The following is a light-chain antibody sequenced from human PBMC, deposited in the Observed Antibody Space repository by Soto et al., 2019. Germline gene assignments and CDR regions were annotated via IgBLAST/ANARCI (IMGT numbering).Light chain of an antibody. J-gene: IGKJ4*01. CDR1: QSVLYSSKNKNS. Sequence: DIVMNQSPDSLAVSLGERATINCKSSQSVLYSSKNKNSLVWYQQKPGQPPKLLIYWASTRESGVPDRFSGSGSGTDFTLTISSLQAEDVAVYYCQQHYSDPLTFGGGTKVEIK. CDR2: WAS. CDR3: QQHYSDPLT. V-gene: IGKV4-1*01.